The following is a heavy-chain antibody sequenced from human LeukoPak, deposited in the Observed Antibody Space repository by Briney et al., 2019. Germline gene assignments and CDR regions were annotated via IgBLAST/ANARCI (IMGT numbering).Heavy chain of an antibody. V-gene: IGHV1-18*01. D-gene: IGHD2/OR15-2a*01. CDR2: ISAYNGNT. J-gene: IGHJ4*02. CDR3: ARDLRAELSHLSESDY. Sequence: ASVTVSYKASGYTFTNYGISWVGQAPGQGLEWMGWISAYNGNTNYAQKLQGRVTMTTDTSTSTAYMELGSLRSDDTAVYYCARDLRAELSHLSESDYWGQGTLVTVSS. CDR1: GYTFTNYG.